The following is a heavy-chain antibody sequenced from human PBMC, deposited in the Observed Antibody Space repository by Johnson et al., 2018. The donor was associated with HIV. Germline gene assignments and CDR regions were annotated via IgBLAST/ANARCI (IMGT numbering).Heavy chain of an antibody. CDR1: GFTFSSYA. CDR3: ARDPEIVVVIEHDAFDI. J-gene: IGHJ3*02. CDR2: ISYDGSNK. Sequence: LVESGGGVVQPGRSLRLSCAASGFTFSSYAMHWVRQAPGKGLEWVAVISYDGSNKYYADSVKGRFTISRDNSKNTLYLQMNSLRAEDTAVYYCARDPEIVVVIEHDAFDIWGQGTMVTVSS. V-gene: IGHV3-30-3*01. D-gene: IGHD3-22*01.